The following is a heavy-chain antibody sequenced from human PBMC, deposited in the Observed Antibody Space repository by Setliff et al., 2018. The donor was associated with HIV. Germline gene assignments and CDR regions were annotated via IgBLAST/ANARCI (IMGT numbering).Heavy chain of an antibody. D-gene: IGHD4-4*01. CDR2: IYASGST. CDR3: ARDGETTVMGDAFDI. Sequence: PSETLSLTCTVSGGSISSGSYYWSWIRQPAGKGLEWIGRIYASGSTNYNPSLKSRVTISVDTSKNQFSLKLSSVTAADTAVYYCARDGETTVMGDAFDIWGQGTMVTVSS. J-gene: IGHJ3*02. V-gene: IGHV4-61*02. CDR1: GGSISSGSYY.